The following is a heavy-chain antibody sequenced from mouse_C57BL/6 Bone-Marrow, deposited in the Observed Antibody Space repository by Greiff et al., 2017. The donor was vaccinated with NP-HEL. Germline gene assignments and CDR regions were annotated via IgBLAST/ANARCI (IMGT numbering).Heavy chain of an antibody. Sequence: VQLQQSGPELVTPGASVTLSCTASGFTFTDYNMHWVPQSPGKSLEWIGYINPNNGGTSYNQKFTGKATLTVNKSSSTAYMELRSLTSEESAVYYGARGRGDYWGQGTTLTVSS. V-gene: IGHV1-22*01. CDR1: GFTFTDYN. CDR2: INPNNGGT. CDR3: ARGRGDY. J-gene: IGHJ2*01.